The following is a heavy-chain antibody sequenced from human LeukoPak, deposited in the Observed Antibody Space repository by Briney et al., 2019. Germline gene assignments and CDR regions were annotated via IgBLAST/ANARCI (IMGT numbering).Heavy chain of an antibody. D-gene: IGHD2-2*01. Sequence: GGSLRLSCTASGFTFSDYSMSWVRQAPGAGLEWVSAISPAGDSTTDADSVKGRFTISRDNSKSTLYLQMNDLTAEDTALYYCARRLVTAGITDFFDSWGQGTLVSVSS. J-gene: IGHJ4*02. CDR2: ISPAGDST. CDR1: GFTFSDYS. V-gene: IGHV3-23*01. CDR3: ARRLVTAGITDFFDS.